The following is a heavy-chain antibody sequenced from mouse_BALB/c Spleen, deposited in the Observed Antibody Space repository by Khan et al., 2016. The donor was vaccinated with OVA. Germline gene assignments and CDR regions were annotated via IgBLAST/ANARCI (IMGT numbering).Heavy chain of an antibody. J-gene: IGHJ2*01. CDR2: ISYSGST. V-gene: IGHV3-2*02. CDR3: ARSARLKY. D-gene: IGHD1-2*01. Sequence: LQQSGPGLVKPSQSLSLTCPVTGYSITSGYGWNWIRQFPGNKLEWLGYISYSGSTNYNPSLKSRISITRDTSKNQFFLQWNTVTTEDTATYYRARSARLKYWGQGTTLTVSA. CDR1: GYSITSGYG.